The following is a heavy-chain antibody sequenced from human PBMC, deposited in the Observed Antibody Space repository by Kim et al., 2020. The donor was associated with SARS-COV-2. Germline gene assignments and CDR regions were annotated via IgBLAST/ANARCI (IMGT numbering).Heavy chain of an antibody. CDR3: ARDQGYSSGYYRGAARGLYYYGMDV. Sequence: SVKVSCKASGGTFSSYAISWVRQAPGQGLEWMGGIIPIFGTANYAQKFQGRVTINADKYTSTAYMELSSLRSEDTAVYYCARDQGYSSGYYRGAARGLYYYGMDVWGQGTTVTVSS. CDR1: GGTFSSYA. J-gene: IGHJ6*02. CDR2: IIPIFGTA. D-gene: IGHD3-22*01. V-gene: IGHV1-69*06.